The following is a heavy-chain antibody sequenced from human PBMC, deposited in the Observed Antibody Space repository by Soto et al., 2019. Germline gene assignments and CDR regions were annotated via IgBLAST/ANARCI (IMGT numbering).Heavy chain of an antibody. CDR1: GYSFTNHY. Sequence: QVQLVQSGAEVKKPGASVKVSCKASGYSFTNHYIHWVRQAPGQGLEWMGIINPSGGATNYAQKFQARVTMTRDTSTSTVYMELNSLRSEDTAVYYSARLLNTWFDPWGQGTLVTVSS. CDR2: INPSGGAT. CDR3: ARLLNTWFDP. D-gene: IGHD2-15*01. J-gene: IGHJ5*02. V-gene: IGHV1-46*03.